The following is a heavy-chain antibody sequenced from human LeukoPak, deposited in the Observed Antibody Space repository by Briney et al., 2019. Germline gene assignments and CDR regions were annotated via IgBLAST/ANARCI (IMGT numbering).Heavy chain of an antibody. V-gene: IGHV4-30-4*01. CDR1: GGSISSGDYY. CDR3: ARERRDGYNYFDY. J-gene: IGHJ4*02. Sequence: SQTLSLTCTVSGGSISSGDYYWSWIRQPPGKGLEWIGYIYYSGSTYYNPSLKSRVTISVDTSKNQFSLKLSSVTAADTAVFYCARERRDGYNYFDYWGQGTLVTVSS. CDR2: IYYSGST. D-gene: IGHD5-24*01.